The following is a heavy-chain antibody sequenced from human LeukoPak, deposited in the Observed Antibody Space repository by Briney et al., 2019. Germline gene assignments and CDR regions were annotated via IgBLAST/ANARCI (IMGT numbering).Heavy chain of an antibody. J-gene: IGHJ4*02. Sequence: GGSLRLSCAASGFPFSNYWTHWVRQAPGKGLVWVSRTNNDATSTAYADSVKGRFTISRDNAKNTLYLQMNSLRVEDTGVYFCSRGYCRGGTCYAPGESWGQGTLVTVSS. CDR2: TNNDATST. V-gene: IGHV3-74*01. CDR3: SRGYCRGGTCYAPGES. D-gene: IGHD2-15*01. CDR1: GFPFSNYW.